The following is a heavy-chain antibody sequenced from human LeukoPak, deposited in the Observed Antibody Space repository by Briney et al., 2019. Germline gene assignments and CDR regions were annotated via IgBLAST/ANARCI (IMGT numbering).Heavy chain of an antibody. CDR1: GDSVSSNRAS. J-gene: IGHJ4*02. CDR3: SRSDGASDFDY. D-gene: IGHD5-24*01. Sequence: SQTLSLTCAISGDSVSSNRASWTWVRQSPSRGLEWLGRTYYRSKWYNDYAVSLKSRISINPDTSKNQFSLQLNSVTPEDTAVYYCSRSDGASDFDYWGQGTLVTVSS. CDR2: TYYRSKWYN. V-gene: IGHV6-1*01.